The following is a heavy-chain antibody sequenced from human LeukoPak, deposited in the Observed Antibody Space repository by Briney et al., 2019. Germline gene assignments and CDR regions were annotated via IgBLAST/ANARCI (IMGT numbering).Heavy chain of an antibody. J-gene: IGHJ4*02. D-gene: IGHD3-10*01. V-gene: IGHV3-30*18. CDR2: ISYDGSNK. CDR1: GFTFSSYG. CDR3: AKDPNYYGSGRQGFDY. Sequence: PGRSLRLSCAASGFTFSSYGMHWVRQAPGKGLEWVAVISYDGSNKYYADSVKGRFTISRDNSKNTLYLQMNSLRAEDTAVYYCAKDPNYYGSGRQGFDYWGQGTLVTVSS.